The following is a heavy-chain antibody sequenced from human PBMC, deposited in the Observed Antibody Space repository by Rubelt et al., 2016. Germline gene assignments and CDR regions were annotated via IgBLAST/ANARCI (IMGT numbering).Heavy chain of an antibody. V-gene: IGHV4-59*12. CDR2: IYYSGST. J-gene: IGHJ3*02. CDR3: ARLRSEGDAFDI. CDR1: GGSISSYY. Sequence: QVQLQESGPGLVKPSETLSLTCTVSGGSISSYYWSWIRQPPGKGLEWIGYIYYSGSTNYNPSLKSRVTISVDTSKNQFSLKLSSVTAADTAVYYCARLRSEGDAFDIWGQGTMVTVSS.